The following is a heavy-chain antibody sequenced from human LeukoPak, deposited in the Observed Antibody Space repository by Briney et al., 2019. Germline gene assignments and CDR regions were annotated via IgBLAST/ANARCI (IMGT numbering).Heavy chain of an antibody. Sequence: GGSLRLSCAASGFTFSSYAMSWVRQAPGKGLEWVSAISGSGGSTYYADSVKGRFTISRDNSKNTLYLQMNSLRAEDTAVCYCAKVRITMIVVGANYDYWGQGTLVTVSS. CDR2: ISGSGGST. V-gene: IGHV3-23*01. CDR3: AKVRITMIVVGANYDY. CDR1: GFTFSSYA. D-gene: IGHD3-22*01. J-gene: IGHJ4*02.